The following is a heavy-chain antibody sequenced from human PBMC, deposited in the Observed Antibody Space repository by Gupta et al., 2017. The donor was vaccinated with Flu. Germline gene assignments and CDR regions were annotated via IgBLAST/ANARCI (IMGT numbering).Heavy chain of an antibody. V-gene: IGHV1-46*01. D-gene: IGHD5-12*01. CDR1: GQVLTSQS. CDR3: VSVAHRGAHVFGSDY. Sequence: QVQLVQSGAEVKGPGASVKISCKESGQVLTSQSMHWLRQAPGQGLEWMGIIDPSTGTRTNAQRFQGRLTIPRDTSTNTFYMELNSLRSEDTAVYFCVSVAHRGAHVFGSDYWGQRTQVTVSS. J-gene: IGHJ4*02. CDR2: IDPSTGTR.